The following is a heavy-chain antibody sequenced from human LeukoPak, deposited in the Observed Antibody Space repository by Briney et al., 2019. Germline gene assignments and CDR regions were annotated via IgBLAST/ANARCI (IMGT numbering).Heavy chain of an antibody. J-gene: IGHJ4*02. V-gene: IGHV4-31*03. CDR1: GGSINSGGYY. D-gene: IGHD5-12*01. CDR2: IYYSGST. Sequence: PSQTLSLTCTVSGGSINSGGYYWSWIRQHPGKGLEWIGYIYYSGSTYYNPSLKSRVTISVDTSKNQFSLKLSSVTAADTAVYYCARKAGSGYDYWGQGTLVTVSS. CDR3: ARKAGSGYDY.